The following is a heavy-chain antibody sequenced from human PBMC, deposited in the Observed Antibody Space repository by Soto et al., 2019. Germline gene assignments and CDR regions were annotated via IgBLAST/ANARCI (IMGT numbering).Heavy chain of an antibody. V-gene: IGHV5-51*01. D-gene: IGHD3-10*01. J-gene: IGHJ5*02. CDR1: GYSFTSYW. CDR2: IYPGDSDT. Sequence: EVQLVQSGAEVKKPGESLQISCKGSGYSFTSYWIGWVRQMPGKGLEWMGIIYPGDSDTRYSPSFQGQVTISADKSISTAYLQWSSLKASDTAMYYCGSFTMVRGVITSWFDPWGQGTLVTVSS. CDR3: GSFTMVRGVITSWFDP.